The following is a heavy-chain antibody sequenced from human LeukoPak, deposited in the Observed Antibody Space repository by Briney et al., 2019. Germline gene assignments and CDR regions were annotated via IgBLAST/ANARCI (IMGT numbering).Heavy chain of an antibody. D-gene: IGHD3-10*01. Sequence: PSETLSLTCAVYGGSFSGYYWSWIRQPPGKGLEWLGEINHSGSTNYNPSLKSRVTISVDTSKNQFSLKVNSVTAADTAVYYCARGAPYSGSGSYYNYWGQGTLVTASS. CDR1: GGSFSGYY. V-gene: IGHV4-34*01. CDR2: INHSGST. J-gene: IGHJ4*02. CDR3: ARGAPYSGSGSYYNY.